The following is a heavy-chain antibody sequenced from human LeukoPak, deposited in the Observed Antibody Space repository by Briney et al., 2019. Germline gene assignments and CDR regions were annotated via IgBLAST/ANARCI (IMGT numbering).Heavy chain of an antibody. V-gene: IGHV3-11*01. CDR1: GFTFSDSY. D-gene: IGHD5-12*01. CDR3: ARGWLIS. Sequence: GGSLRLSCAASGFTFSDSYMSWIRQAPGKGLEWVSYISTSGSAKHYADSVKGRFTISRDNAKNSLYLQMTSLRAEDTAVYYCARGWLISWGQGTLGTVSS. J-gene: IGHJ4*02. CDR2: ISTSGSAK.